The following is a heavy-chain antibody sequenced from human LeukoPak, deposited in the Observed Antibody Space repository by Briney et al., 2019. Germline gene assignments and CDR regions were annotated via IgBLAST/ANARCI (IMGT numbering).Heavy chain of an antibody. J-gene: IGHJ3*02. CDR1: GGSISSYY. Sequence: SETLSLTCAVSGGSISSYYWSWIRQPPGKGLEWIGYIYYSGSTNYNPSLQSRVTISVDTSKNQFSLKLSSVTAADTAVYYCARDCSGGSCYSNDAFDIWGQGTMVTVSS. V-gene: IGHV4-59*01. CDR2: IYYSGST. CDR3: ARDCSGGSCYSNDAFDI. D-gene: IGHD2-15*01.